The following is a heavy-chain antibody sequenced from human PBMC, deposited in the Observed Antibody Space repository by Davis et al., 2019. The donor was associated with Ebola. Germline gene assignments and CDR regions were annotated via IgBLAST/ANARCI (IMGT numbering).Heavy chain of an antibody. D-gene: IGHD6-13*01. Sequence: PGGSLRLSCAASGFTFSSYWMSWVRQAPGKGLEWVANIKQDGSEKYYVDSVKGRFTISRDNAKNSLYLQMNSLRAEDTAVYYCAMARAAADYYYYGMDVWGQGTTVTVSS. CDR1: GFTFSSYW. CDR2: IKQDGSEK. CDR3: AMARAAADYYYYGMDV. V-gene: IGHV3-7*03. J-gene: IGHJ6*02.